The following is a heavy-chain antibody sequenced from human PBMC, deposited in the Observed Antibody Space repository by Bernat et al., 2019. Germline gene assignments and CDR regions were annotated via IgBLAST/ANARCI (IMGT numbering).Heavy chain of an antibody. D-gene: IGHD6-19*01. Sequence: EVQLVESGGGVVKPGGSLRLSCAGSGFTLSDAWMSWVRQAPGKGLEWVGRSKGRTGGGTQDYAAHAKGRFTVSRDDSKNTMYLHMTSLRTADTAVYFSTWLGRDSVYWGQGTHVTVSS. V-gene: IGHV3-15*01. CDR1: GFTLSDAW. CDR2: SKGRTGGGTQ. J-gene: IGHJ4*02. CDR3: TWLGRDSVY.